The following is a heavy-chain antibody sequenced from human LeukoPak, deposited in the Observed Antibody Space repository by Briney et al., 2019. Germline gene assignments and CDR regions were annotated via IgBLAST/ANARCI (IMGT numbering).Heavy chain of an antibody. CDR3: ASTTIFGVVWAFDY. Sequence: PSETLSLTCTVSGGSISSGSYYWSWIRQPAGKGLEWIGRIYTSGSTNYNPSLKSRVTISVDTSKNQFSLKLSSVTAADTAVYYCASTTIFGVVWAFDYWGQGTLVTVSS. V-gene: IGHV4-61*02. D-gene: IGHD3-3*01. J-gene: IGHJ4*02. CDR1: GGSISSGSYY. CDR2: IYTSGST.